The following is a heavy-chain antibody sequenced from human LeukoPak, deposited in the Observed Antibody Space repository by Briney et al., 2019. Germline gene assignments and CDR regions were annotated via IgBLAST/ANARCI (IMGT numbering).Heavy chain of an antibody. Sequence: GGSLRLSCAASGFTFSSYAMHWVRQTPGKGLEWVAVISYDGSNEYYADSVKGRFTIFRDNSKNTLYLQMNSLRAEDTAVYYCANSGDSDLGIELDYWGQGTLVTVSS. V-gene: IGHV3-30*04. CDR3: ANSGDSDLGIELDY. J-gene: IGHJ4*02. D-gene: IGHD2-21*02. CDR1: GFTFSSYA. CDR2: ISYDGSNE.